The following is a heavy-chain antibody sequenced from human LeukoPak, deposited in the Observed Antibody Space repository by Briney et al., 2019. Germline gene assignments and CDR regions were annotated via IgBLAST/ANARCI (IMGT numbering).Heavy chain of an antibody. CDR2: ISYSGIT. D-gene: IGHD5-24*01. CDR1: GGSINNYY. V-gene: IGHV4-59*01. Sequence: SETLSLTCTVSGGSINNYYWSWIRQAPGRGLEWIGCISYSGITDYNPSLKSRVTISVDTSNNQFALKLNSVPAADTAVYFCSRDRIDGYNYVELWGQGTLVTVSS. J-gene: IGHJ4*02. CDR3: SRDRIDGYNYVEL.